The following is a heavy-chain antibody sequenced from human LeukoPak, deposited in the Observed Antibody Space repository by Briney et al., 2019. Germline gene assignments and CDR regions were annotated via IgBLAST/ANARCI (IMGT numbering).Heavy chain of an antibody. V-gene: IGHV4-59*01. J-gene: IGHJ4*02. CDR1: GGSISSYY. CDR2: IYYSGST. CDR3: ARDRPGGSSLDY. Sequence: SETLSLTCTVSGGSISSYYWSWIRQPPGKGLEWIGYIYYSGSTNYNPSLKSRVTISIDTSKNQFSLKMSSVTAADTAVYYCARDRPGGSSLDYWGQGILVTVSS. D-gene: IGHD6-13*01.